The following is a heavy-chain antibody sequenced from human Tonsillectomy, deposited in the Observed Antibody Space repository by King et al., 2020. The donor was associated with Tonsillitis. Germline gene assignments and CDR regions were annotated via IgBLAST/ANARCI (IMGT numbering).Heavy chain of an antibody. CDR3: ARVYYDSSGYYDYFDY. Sequence: VQLVESGGGLVQPGGSLRLSCAASGFTFSSDSMNWVRQAPGKGLEWGSYISSSSGTIYYADSVKGRFTISRDNAKNSLYLQMNSLRDEDTAVYYCARVYYDSSGYYDYFDYWGQGTLVTVSS. CDR1: GFTFSSDS. D-gene: IGHD3-22*01. V-gene: IGHV3-48*02. J-gene: IGHJ4*02. CDR2: ISSSSGTI.